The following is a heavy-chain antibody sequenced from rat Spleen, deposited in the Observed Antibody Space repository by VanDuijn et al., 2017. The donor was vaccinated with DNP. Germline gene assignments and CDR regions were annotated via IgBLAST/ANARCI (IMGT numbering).Heavy chain of an antibody. CDR1: GFTFSNYD. D-gene: IGHD1-1*01. J-gene: IGHJ1*01. CDR3: ARRATTHSYWYFDF. V-gene: IGHV5-25*01. CDR2: ISPSGGST. Sequence: EVQLVESGGGLVQPGRSLKLSCAASGFTFSNYDMAWVRQAPTKGLEWVASISPSGGSTYYRDSVKGRFTVSRDNAKSSLYLQMDSLRSEDTATYYCARRATTHSYWYFDFWGPGTMVTVSS.